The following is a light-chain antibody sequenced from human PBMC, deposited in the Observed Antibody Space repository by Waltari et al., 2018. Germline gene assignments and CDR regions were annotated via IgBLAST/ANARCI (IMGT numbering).Light chain of an antibody. CDR1: KLGDKY. CDR2: QDS. V-gene: IGLV3-1*01. J-gene: IGLJ2*01. Sequence: SYELTQPPSVSVSPGQTATITCSGDKLGDKYVCWYQQKPGQSPILVIYQDSKRPSGIPERFSGSNSGNTATLTISGTQSMDEADYYCQAWDSSTVVFGGGTKLTVL. CDR3: QAWDSSTVV.